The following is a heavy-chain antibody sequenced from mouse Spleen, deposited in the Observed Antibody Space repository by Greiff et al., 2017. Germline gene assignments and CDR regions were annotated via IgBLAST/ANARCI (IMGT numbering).Heavy chain of an antibody. J-gene: IGHJ3*01. V-gene: IGHV2-2*01. D-gene: IGHD2-4*01. CDR2: IWSGGST. CDR1: GFSLTSYG. Sequence: VKLMESGPGLVQPSQSLSITCTVSGFSLTSYGVHWVRQSPGKGLEWLGVIWSGGSTDYNAAFISRLSISKDNSKSQVFFKMNSLQADDTAIYYCASSYDYDGGFAYWGQGTLVTVSA. CDR3: ASSYDYDGGFAY.